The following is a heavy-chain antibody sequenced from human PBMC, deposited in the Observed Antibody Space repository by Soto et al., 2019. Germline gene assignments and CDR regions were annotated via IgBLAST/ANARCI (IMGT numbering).Heavy chain of an antibody. CDR3: AKNSWDFVLVSTAAWFDY. Sequence: SSTTRHHADSVKGRFTVSRDNAKKSLYLQMNSLRDEDTAVYYCAKNSWDFVLVSTAAWFDYWGQGTLVTVSS. J-gene: IGHJ4*02. CDR2: SSTTR. D-gene: IGHD2-2*01. V-gene: IGHV3-48*02.